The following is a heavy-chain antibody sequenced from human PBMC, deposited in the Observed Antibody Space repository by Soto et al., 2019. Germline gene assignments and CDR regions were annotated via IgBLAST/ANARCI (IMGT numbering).Heavy chain of an antibody. Sequence: ASVKVSCKASGYTFTSYGISWVRQAPGQGHEWMGWISAYNGNTNYAQKLQGRVTMTTDTSTSTAYMEMRSLRSDDTAVYYCARDLEYDSSGYPFDYWGQGTLVTVSS. CDR2: ISAYNGNT. J-gene: IGHJ4*02. CDR3: ARDLEYDSSGYPFDY. V-gene: IGHV1-18*01. D-gene: IGHD3-22*01. CDR1: GYTFTSYG.